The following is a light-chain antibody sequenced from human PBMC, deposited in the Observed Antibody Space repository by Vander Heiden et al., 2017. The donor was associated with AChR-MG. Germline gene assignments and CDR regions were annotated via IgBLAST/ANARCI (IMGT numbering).Light chain of an antibody. V-gene: IGKV1-39*01. J-gene: IGKJ4*01. CDR2: AAS. Sequence: DIQMLQSPSSLSASVGDRVTITCRASQGIGSYLNWYQQKKGKAPKLLIYAASNLQSGVPSRFSGSGSGTDFTLTISSLQPEDFATYYCQQSYSTPPLTFGGGTKVGIK. CDR3: QQSYSTPPLT. CDR1: QGIGSY.